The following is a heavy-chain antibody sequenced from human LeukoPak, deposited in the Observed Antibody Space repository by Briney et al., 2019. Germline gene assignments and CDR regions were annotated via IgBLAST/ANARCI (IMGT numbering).Heavy chain of an antibody. V-gene: IGHV4-34*01. CDR1: GGSFSGYY. CDR2: INHSGST. CDR3: ARVRRTYYYDSSGYPLFDAFDI. Sequence: SETLSLTCAVYGGSFSGYYWSWIRQPPGKGLEWIGEINHSGSTNYNPSLKSRVTISVDTSKNQFSLKLSSVTAADTAVYYCARVRRTYYYDSSGYPLFDAFDIWSQGTMVTVSS. D-gene: IGHD3-22*01. J-gene: IGHJ3*02.